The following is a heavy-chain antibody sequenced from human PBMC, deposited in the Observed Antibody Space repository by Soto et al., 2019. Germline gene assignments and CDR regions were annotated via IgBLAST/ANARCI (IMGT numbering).Heavy chain of an antibody. CDR3: AKPLTTVTNYYFDQ. J-gene: IGHJ4*02. CDR1: GFTFSSYG. CDR2: ISHDGSNK. Sequence: PGGSLRLSCAASGFTFSSYGMHWVRQAPGKGLEWVAVISHDGSNKYGADSVKGRFTISRDNSKSTLYLQMNSLRPEDSAVYYCAKPLTTVTNYYFDQWGQGTLVTVSS. D-gene: IGHD4-17*01. V-gene: IGHV3-30*18.